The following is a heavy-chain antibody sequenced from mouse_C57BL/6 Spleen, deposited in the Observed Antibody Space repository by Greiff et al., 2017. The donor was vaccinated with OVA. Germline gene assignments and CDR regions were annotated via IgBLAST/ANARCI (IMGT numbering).Heavy chain of an antibody. CDR3: ARRAYYDYDVEFAY. V-gene: IGHV1-82*01. CDR2: IYPGDGDT. D-gene: IGHD2-4*01. Sequence: VKLQESGPELVKPGASAKISCKASGYAFSSSWMNWVKQRPGKGLEWIGRIYPGDGDTNYNGKFKGKATLTADKSSSTAYMQLSSLTSEDSAVYFCARRAYYDYDVEFAYWGQGTLVTVSA. J-gene: IGHJ3*01. CDR1: GYAFSSSW.